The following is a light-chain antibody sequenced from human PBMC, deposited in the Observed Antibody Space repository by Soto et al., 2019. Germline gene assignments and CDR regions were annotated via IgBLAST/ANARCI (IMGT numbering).Light chain of an antibody. J-gene: IGLJ3*02. CDR1: SSDVGAYDS. Sequence: QSALTQTPSASGSLGQSVTISCTGTSSDVGAYDSVSWYQHHPGKAPKALIYEVSKRPSGVPDRFSGSKSGNTASLTVSGLQAEDDAVYYCCSHSASIHWVFGGGTKVTVL. V-gene: IGLV2-8*01. CDR3: CSHSASIHWV. CDR2: EVS.